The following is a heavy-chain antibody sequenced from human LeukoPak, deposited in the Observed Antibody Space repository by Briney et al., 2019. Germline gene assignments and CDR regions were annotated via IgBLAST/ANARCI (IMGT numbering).Heavy chain of an antibody. CDR2: VRSKAYGETT. V-gene: IGHV3-49*04. CDR3: SRYCSGGSCYSVPDY. J-gene: IGHJ4*02. Sequence: GGSLRLSCTASGFTFGNYAMTWVRQAPGKGLEWEGFVRSKAYGETTEYAASVKGRFTISRDDSRSVAYLQMNSLRTEDTAVYYCSRYCSGGSCYSVPDYWGQGTLVTVSS. CDR1: GFTFGNYA. D-gene: IGHD2-15*01.